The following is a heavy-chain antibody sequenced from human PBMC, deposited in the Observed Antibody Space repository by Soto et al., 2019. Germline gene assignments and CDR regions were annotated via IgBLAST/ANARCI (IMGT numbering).Heavy chain of an antibody. CDR1: GFTFSSYG. D-gene: IGHD1-7*01. CDR2: ISYDGSNK. J-gene: IGHJ4*02. Sequence: GSLRLSCAASGFTFSSYGMHWVRQAPGKGLEWVAVISYDGSNKYYADSVKGRFTISRDNSKNTLYLQMNSLRAEDTAVYYCAKDSRLYNWNYPDLFDYWGQGTLVTVSS. CDR3: AKDSRLYNWNYPDLFDY. V-gene: IGHV3-30*18.